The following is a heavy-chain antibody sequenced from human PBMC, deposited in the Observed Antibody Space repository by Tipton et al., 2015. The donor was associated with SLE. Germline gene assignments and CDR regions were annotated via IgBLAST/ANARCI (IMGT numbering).Heavy chain of an antibody. CDR1: GFTFSSQA. V-gene: IGHV3-23*01. D-gene: IGHD2-15*01. CDR3: AKAACGGSCYYNIDV. J-gene: IGHJ6*03. Sequence: SLRLSCTASGFTFSSQAMSWVRQAPGKGLAWVSRISSSGSSTSYADSVKGRFTISRDHSKNTLYLQMSSLRAEDTAVYYCAKAACGGSCYYNIDVWGKGTTVTVSS. CDR2: ISSSGSST.